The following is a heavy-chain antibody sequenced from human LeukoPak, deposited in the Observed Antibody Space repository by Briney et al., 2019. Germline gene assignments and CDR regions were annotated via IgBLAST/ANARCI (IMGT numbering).Heavy chain of an antibody. CDR1: GFIFSNYG. CDR3: ARDLRRIAAYYFDY. J-gene: IGHJ4*02. V-gene: IGHV3-30*03. CDR2: ISLDGRDK. Sequence: PGGSLRLSCAASGFIFSNYGIHWGRQAPGKGLEGVAVISLDGRDKHHADSVKGRFTISRDNSKNTLYLQTNSLRAEDTAVYYCARDLRRIAAYYFDYWGQGTLVTVSS. D-gene: IGHD6-25*01.